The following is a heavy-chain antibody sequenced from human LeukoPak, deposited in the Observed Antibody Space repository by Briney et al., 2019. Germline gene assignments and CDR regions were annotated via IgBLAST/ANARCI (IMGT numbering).Heavy chain of an antibody. CDR3: AKGPVNTRNLIDY. CDR2: ISGSGGST. D-gene: IGHD4-11*01. J-gene: IGHJ4*02. CDR1: GFTFSSYA. V-gene: IGHV3-23*01. Sequence: GGSLRLSCAASGFTFSSYAMSWVRQAPGKGLEWVSAISGSGGSTYYADSVKGRFTISRDNSKNTLYLQMDSLRAEDTAVYYCAKGPVNTRNLIDYWGQGTLVTVSS.